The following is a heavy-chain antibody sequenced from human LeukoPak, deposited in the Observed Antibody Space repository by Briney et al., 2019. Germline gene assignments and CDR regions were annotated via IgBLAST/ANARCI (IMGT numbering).Heavy chain of an antibody. CDR3: ARVLGGGYRDDY. J-gene: IGHJ4*02. Sequence: GGSLRLSCAASGFTFSSYSMNWVRQAPGKGLEWVSSISSSSSYIYYADSVKGRFTISRDNAKNSLYLQMNSLRAEDTAVYYCARVLGGGYRDDYWGQGTLVTVSS. V-gene: IGHV3-21*01. CDR1: GFTFSSYS. D-gene: IGHD5-18*01. CDR2: ISSSSSYI.